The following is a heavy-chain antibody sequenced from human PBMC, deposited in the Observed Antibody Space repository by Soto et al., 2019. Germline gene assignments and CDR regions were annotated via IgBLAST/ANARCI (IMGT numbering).Heavy chain of an antibody. CDR3: ARVDITGTYPPYYYYGMDV. D-gene: IGHD1-20*01. Sequence: ASVKVSCKASGYTFTSYGISWVRQAPGQGLEWMGWISAYNGNTNYAQKLQGRVTMTTDTSTSTAYMELRSLRSDDTAVYYCARVDITGTYPPYYYYGMDVWGQGTTVTVSS. CDR1: GYTFTSYG. V-gene: IGHV1-18*01. CDR2: ISAYNGNT. J-gene: IGHJ6*02.